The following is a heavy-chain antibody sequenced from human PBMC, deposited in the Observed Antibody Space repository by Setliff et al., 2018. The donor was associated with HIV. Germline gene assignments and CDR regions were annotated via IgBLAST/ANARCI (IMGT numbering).Heavy chain of an antibody. CDR1: GFTVSSHY. CDR2: IYSDGST. D-gene: IGHD3-22*01. J-gene: IGHJ4*02. Sequence: PGGSLRLSCAASGFTVSSHYMSWVRQAPGKGLEWVSTIYSDGSTYHADSVKGGFTLSRDTSKNTLSLQMNSLRPEYTAVFSFSRVHLYSSALAYWGQGTLVTVSS. V-gene: IGHV3-66*02. CDR3: SRVHLYSSALAY.